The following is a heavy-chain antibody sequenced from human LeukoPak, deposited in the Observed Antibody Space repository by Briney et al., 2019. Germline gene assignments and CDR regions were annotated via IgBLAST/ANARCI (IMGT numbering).Heavy chain of an antibody. D-gene: IGHD3-10*01. CDR3: AKDLIRYGSGSYYNSADY. V-gene: IGHV3-30-3*01. Sequence: GGSLRLSCAASGFTFSSYAMHWVRQAPGKGLEWVAVISYDGSNKYYADSVKGRFTISRDNSKNTLYLQMNSLRAEDTAVYYCAKDLIRYGSGSYYNSADYWGQGTLVTVSS. CDR2: ISYDGSNK. J-gene: IGHJ4*02. CDR1: GFTFSSYA.